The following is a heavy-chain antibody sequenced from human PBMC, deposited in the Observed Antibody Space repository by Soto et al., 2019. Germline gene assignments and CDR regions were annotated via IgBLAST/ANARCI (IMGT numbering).Heavy chain of an antibody. CDR1: GFTFSSYS. D-gene: IGHD3-10*01. V-gene: IGHV3-21*01. J-gene: IGHJ6*02. CDR3: ARGKSQDYYYGMDV. CDR2: ISSSSSYI. Sequence: EVQLVESGGGLVKPGGSLRLSCAASGFTFSSYSMNWVRQAPGKGLEWVSSISSSSSYIYYADSVKGRFTISRDNAKNSLYLQMNSLRAEDTAVYYCARGKSQDYYYGMDVWGQGTTVTVSS.